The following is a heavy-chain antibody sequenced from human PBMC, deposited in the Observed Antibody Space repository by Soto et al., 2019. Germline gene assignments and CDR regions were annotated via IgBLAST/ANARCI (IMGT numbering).Heavy chain of an antibody. J-gene: IGHJ1*01. CDR1: GGTFSGYA. CDR3: ARDPRSITGTTSSEDFQH. D-gene: IGHD1-1*01. CDR2: IIPIFGIT. V-gene: IGHV1-69*01. Sequence: QAQLMQSGAEVKEPGSSVKVSCKASGGTFSGYAISWVRQAPGQGLEWPGGIIPIFGITNYAQKFQNRLTIAADESSATVYMDLRSLTSEDSAIYYCARDPRSITGTTSSEDFQHWGQGTLVSVS.